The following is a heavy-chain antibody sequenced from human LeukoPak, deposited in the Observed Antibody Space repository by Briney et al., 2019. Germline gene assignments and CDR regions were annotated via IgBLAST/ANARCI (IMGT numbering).Heavy chain of an antibody. Sequence: SLRLSCAASGFTFSSYSMNWVRQAPGKGLEWVSGISWNSGSIGYADSVKGRFTISRDNAKNSLYLQMNSLRAEDTALYYCEKALYGSMYGNMDYDYWGQGTLVTVPS. CDR1: GFTFSSYS. J-gene: IGHJ4*02. V-gene: IGHV3-9*01. CDR2: ISWNSGSI. D-gene: IGHD6-19*01. CDR3: EKALYGSMYGNMDYDY.